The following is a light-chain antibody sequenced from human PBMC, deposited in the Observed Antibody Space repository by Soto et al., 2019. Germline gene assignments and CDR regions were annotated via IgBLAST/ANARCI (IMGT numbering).Light chain of an antibody. CDR2: GAS. CDR3: QQYGSSPRT. V-gene: IGKV3-20*01. CDR1: ESVSTN. Sequence: EIEMTQSPATLSLAPGERVTLSCRASESVSTNLAWYQQKPGQAPRLPIYGASSRATGIPDRFSGSGSGTDFPLTISRLEPEDFAVYYCQQYGSSPRTFGQGTKVDIK. J-gene: IGKJ1*01.